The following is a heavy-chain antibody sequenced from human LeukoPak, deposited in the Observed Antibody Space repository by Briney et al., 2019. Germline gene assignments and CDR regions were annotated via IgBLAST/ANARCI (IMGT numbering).Heavy chain of an antibody. Sequence: DSVKVSCKASGYTFTSYAMNWVRQAPGQGLEWMGWINTNTGNPTYAQGFTGRFVFSLDTSVSTAYLQISSLKAEDTAVYYCARDRRDGYNYWFDPWGQGTLVTVSS. D-gene: IGHD5-24*01. CDR1: GYTFTSYA. J-gene: IGHJ5*02. CDR2: INTNTGNP. CDR3: ARDRRDGYNYWFDP. V-gene: IGHV7-4-1*02.